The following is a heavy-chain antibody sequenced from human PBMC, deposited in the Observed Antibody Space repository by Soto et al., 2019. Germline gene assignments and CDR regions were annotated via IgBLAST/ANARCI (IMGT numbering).Heavy chain of an antibody. J-gene: IGHJ4*02. D-gene: IGHD5-12*01. CDR2: IDYSGST. Sequence: SETLSLTCTVSGDSISSSGYYWAWIRQPPGKGLEWIGNIDYSGSTYYNPSLKSRVAFSVDTSKNQFSLKVTSVTAADTAVYYCARHVSVSGSDSYFDKWGQGTLVTVS. V-gene: IGHV4-39*01. CDR1: GDSISSSGYY. CDR3: ARHVSVSGSDSYFDK.